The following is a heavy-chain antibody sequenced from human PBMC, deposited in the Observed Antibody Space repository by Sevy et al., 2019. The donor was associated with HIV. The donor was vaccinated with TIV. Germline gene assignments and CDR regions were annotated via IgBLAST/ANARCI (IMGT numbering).Heavy chain of an antibody. CDR2: ISPTSSYI. D-gene: IGHD2-21*01. V-gene: IGHV3-21*01. Sequence: GGSLRLSCAASGFTFSIYTLNWVRQAPGKGLEWVSSISPTSSYIYYADSVKGRFSISRDNAKNSLFLQMNSLRADDTAIYYCAKEDSNGVCYSSWSQGTLVTVSS. CDR1: GFTFSIYT. CDR3: AKEDSNGVCYSS. J-gene: IGHJ5*02.